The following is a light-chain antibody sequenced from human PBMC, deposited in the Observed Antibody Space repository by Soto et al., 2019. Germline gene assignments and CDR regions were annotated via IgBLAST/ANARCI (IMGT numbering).Light chain of an antibody. CDR1: QSVSSDY. J-gene: IGKJ5*01. CDR2: DAS. V-gene: IGKV3-11*01. Sequence: DIVLTQCPGTLSLSPGEKATLSCRASQSVSSDYLAWYQQKPGQAPRLLIYDASTRATGIPARFSGSGSETDFTLTITSLEPEDFAVYYCQQRNNWPPITFGQGTRLEIK. CDR3: QQRNNWPPIT.